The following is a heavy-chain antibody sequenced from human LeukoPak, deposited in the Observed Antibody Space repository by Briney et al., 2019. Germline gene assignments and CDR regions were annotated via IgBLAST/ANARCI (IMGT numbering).Heavy chain of an antibody. Sequence: ASVKVSCKASGYTFTSYGISWVRQAPGQGLEWMGWMNPNSGNTDYAQKFQGRVTITRNTSISTAYMELSSLRSEDTAVYYCARVQVAGTMVLDYWGQGTLVTVSS. CDR1: GYTFTSYG. D-gene: IGHD6-19*01. CDR3: ARVQVAGTMVLDY. J-gene: IGHJ4*02. CDR2: MNPNSGNT. V-gene: IGHV1-8*03.